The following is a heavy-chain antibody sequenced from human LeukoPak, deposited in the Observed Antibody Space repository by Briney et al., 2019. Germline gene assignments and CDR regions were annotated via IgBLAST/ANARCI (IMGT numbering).Heavy chain of an antibody. J-gene: IGHJ5*02. V-gene: IGHV4-59*01. D-gene: IGHD3-16*01. CDR2: IYYSGST. CDR3: ARESSPGEGHWFDP. Sequence: SETLSLTCTVSGASISSYYWSWIRQPPGKGLEWIGYIYYSGSTTYNPSLKSRVTISVDTSKNQFSLKLSSVTAADTAEYYCARESSPGEGHWFDPWGHGTLVTVSS. CDR1: GASISSYY.